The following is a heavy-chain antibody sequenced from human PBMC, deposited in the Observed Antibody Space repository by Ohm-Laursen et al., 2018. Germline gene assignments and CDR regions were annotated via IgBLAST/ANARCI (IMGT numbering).Heavy chain of an antibody. V-gene: IGHV1-2*02. CDR1: GYTFTGYY. CDR2: INPNSGGT. Sequence: ASVKVSCKASGYTFTGYYMHWVRQAPGQGLEWMGWINPNSGGTNYAQKLQGRVTMTTDTSTSTAYMELRSLRSDDTAVYYCATKSWVNSSGWHYYYYYYGMDVWGQGTTVTVSS. J-gene: IGHJ6*02. CDR3: ATKSWVNSSGWHYYYYYYGMDV. D-gene: IGHD6-19*01.